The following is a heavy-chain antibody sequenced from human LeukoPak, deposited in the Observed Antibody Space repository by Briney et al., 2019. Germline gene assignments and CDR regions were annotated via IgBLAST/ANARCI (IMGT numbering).Heavy chain of an antibody. D-gene: IGHD3-22*01. J-gene: IGHJ4*02. V-gene: IGHV3-53*01. CDR2: IYSGGTT. Sequence: GGSLRLSCAASGFTVGSSYMSWVRQAPGKGLEWISIIYSGGTTYYADSVKGRFTISRDNSKNTLYLQMNSLRAEDTAVYYCAREDNSGYHYFDYWGQGSLVTVSS. CDR3: AREDNSGYHYFDY. CDR1: GFTVGSSY.